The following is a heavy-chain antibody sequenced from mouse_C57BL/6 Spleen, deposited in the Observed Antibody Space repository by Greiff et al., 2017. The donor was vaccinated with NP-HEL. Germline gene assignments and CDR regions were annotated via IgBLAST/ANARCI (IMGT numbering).Heavy chain of an antibody. D-gene: IGHD1-1*01. V-gene: IGHV1-26*01. Sequence: VQLQQSGPELVKPGASVKISCKASGYTFTDYYMNWVKQSHGKSLEWIGDINPNNGGTSYNQKFKGKATLTVDKSSSTAYMELRSLTSEDSAVYYCARCSRDWYFDVWGTGTTVTVSS. CDR1: GYTFTDYY. CDR3: ARCSRDWYFDV. CDR2: INPNNGGT. J-gene: IGHJ1*03.